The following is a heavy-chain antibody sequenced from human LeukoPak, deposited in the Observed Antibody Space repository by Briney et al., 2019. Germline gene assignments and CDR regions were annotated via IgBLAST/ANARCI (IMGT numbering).Heavy chain of an antibody. CDR3: ARSRDGYNGLFDP. J-gene: IGHJ5*02. V-gene: IGHV3-53*01. D-gene: IGHD5-24*01. CDR1: GFAVSSNY. CDR2: IYSGGST. Sequence: GGSLRLSCAASGFAVSSNYLSWVRQAPGTGLEWVSAIYSGGSTYYADSVKGRFTISRDNSKNTLYLQMNSLRAEDTAVYYCARSRDGYNGLFDPWGQGTLVTVSS.